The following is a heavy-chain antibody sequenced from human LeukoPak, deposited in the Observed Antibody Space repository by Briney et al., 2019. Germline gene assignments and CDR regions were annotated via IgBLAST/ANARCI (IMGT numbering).Heavy chain of an antibody. CDR2: IDTNTGNP. D-gene: IGHD5-12*01. Sequence: ASVKVSCKASGYTFTSYAMNWVRQAPGQGLEWMGWIDTNTGNPTYAQGFTGRFVFSLDTSVSTAYLQISSLKAEDTAVYYCARAIVATNWGPLYGMDVWGQGTTVTVSS. CDR1: GYTFTSYA. V-gene: IGHV7-4-1*02. CDR3: ARAIVATNWGPLYGMDV. J-gene: IGHJ6*02.